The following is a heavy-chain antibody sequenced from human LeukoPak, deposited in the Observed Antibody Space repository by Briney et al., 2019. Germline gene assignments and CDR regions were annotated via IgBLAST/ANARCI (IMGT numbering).Heavy chain of an antibody. CDR3: ARATIFGYYMDV. D-gene: IGHD3-3*01. CDR2: INPTGDST. CDR1: GYTFSTYS. V-gene: IGHV1-46*01. Sequence: ASVKVSCKASGYTFSTYSMHWVRQAPGQGLEWMGIINPTGDSTNYAQRFQGRVTMTTDTSTSTAYMELRSLRSDDTAVYYCARATIFGYYMDVWGKGTTVTVSS. J-gene: IGHJ6*03.